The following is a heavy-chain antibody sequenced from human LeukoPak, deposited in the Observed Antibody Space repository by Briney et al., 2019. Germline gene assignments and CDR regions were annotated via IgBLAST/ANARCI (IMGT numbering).Heavy chain of an antibody. Sequence: PSETLSLTCIVSNVSISSKSYYWGWIRQSPGKGLEWIGSIYYSGTTYYNPSLKSRVTISVDTSKNQFSLDLTSVTAADTAVYYCARLVAAAGDLFDYWGQGTLVTVSS. V-gene: IGHV4-39*07. CDR3: ARLVAAAGDLFDY. J-gene: IGHJ4*02. D-gene: IGHD6-13*01. CDR1: NVSISSKSYY. CDR2: IYYSGTT.